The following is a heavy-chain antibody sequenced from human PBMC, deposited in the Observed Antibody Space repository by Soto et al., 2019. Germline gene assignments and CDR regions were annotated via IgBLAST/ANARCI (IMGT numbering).Heavy chain of an antibody. V-gene: IGHV1-69*08. CDR1: GGTFSSYT. CDR2: IIPIFGIT. J-gene: IGHJ5*02. CDR3: ARDEGNNNWFDP. D-gene: IGHD1-1*01. Sequence: QVQLVQSGAEVKKPGSSVKVSCKASGGTFSSYTISWVRQAPGQGLEWMGRIIPIFGITNYAQKFQGRVTLTADKSTSTGYMELSSLRSEDTAVYYCARDEGNNNWFDPWGQGTPVTVSS.